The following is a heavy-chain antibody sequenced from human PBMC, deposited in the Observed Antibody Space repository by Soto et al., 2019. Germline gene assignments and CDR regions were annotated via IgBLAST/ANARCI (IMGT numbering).Heavy chain of an antibody. CDR2: INHSGIT. J-gene: IGHJ4*02. D-gene: IGHD1-26*01. V-gene: IGHV4-34*01. CDR1: GGSFSGYY. Sequence: SETLSLTCAVYGGSFSGYYWSWIRQPPGKGLEWIGEINHSGITSYNPSLKSRVTISEDTSKNQFSLKLTSVTAADTAVYYCARAIEEATRGGDYRGQRTRVTVSS. CDR3: ARAIEEATRGGDY.